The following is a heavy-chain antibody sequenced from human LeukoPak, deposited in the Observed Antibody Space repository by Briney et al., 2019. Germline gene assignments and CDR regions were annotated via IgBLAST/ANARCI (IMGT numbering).Heavy chain of an antibody. Sequence: ASVNVSFKASVYTFTSYDISWVRQAPGQGLEWMGWISTYNGNTNYAQKLQGRVTMTTDTITTTAYMELRSLRSDDTAVYYCARDHSGNWFDPWGEGTLVTVSS. J-gene: IGHJ5*02. D-gene: IGHD1-26*01. CDR1: VYTFTSYD. CDR3: ARDHSGNWFDP. V-gene: IGHV1-18*01. CDR2: ISTYNGNT.